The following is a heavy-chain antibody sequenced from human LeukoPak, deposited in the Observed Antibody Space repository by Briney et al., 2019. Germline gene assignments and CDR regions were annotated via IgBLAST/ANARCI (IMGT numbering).Heavy chain of an antibody. CDR2: IKQDGSEK. Sequence: PGGSLRLSCAASGFTFSSDWMSWVRQAPGKGLEWVANIKQDGSEKYHVDSVKGRFTISRDNAKNSLYLQMNSLRAEDTAVYYCARGSAAAGTYWFDPWGQGTLVTVSS. CDR3: ARGSAAAGTYWFDP. J-gene: IGHJ5*02. CDR1: GFTFSSDW. D-gene: IGHD6-13*01. V-gene: IGHV3-7*01.